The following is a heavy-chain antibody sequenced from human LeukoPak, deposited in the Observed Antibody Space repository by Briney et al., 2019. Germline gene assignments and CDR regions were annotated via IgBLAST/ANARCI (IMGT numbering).Heavy chain of an antibody. J-gene: IGHJ4*02. CDR2: ISGGST. V-gene: IGHV3-38-3*01. D-gene: IGHD5-12*01. CDR3: ARAWIGKTGFDY. CDR1: GFTVSSNE. Sequence: GGSLRLSCAASGFTVSSNEMSWVRQAPGKGLEWVSSISGGSTYYADSRKGRFTISRDNSKNTLHLQMNSLRAEDTAVYYCARAWIGKTGFDYWGQGTLVTVSS.